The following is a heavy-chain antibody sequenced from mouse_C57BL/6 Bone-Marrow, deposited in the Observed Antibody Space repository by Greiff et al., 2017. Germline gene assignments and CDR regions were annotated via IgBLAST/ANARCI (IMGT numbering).Heavy chain of an antibody. CDR2: ISNGGGST. CDR1: GFTFSDYY. V-gene: IGHV5-12*01. CDR3: ARHDPYYYGSSFAY. J-gene: IGHJ3*01. Sequence: EVHLVESGGGLVQPGGSLKLSCAASGFTFSDYYMYWVRQTPEKRLEWVAYISNGGGSTYYPDTVKGRFTISRDNAKNTLYLQMSRLKSEDTAMYYCARHDPYYYGSSFAYWGQGTLVTVSA. D-gene: IGHD1-1*01.